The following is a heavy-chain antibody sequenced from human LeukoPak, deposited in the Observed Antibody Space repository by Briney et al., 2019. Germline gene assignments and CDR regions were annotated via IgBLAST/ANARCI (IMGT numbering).Heavy chain of an antibody. Sequence: SLTLSCVASGFCFDDYSMHWVRQAPRKGLGWVAGISWLMGRIAYEDSVRGRFTITSDNAKNSLSLQMNSLRDDDTAVYYCAKDAYGGATFFYYMDVWGKGTTVIVSS. CDR3: AKDAYGGATFFYYMDV. D-gene: IGHD2/OR15-2a*01. CDR1: GFCFDDYS. CDR2: ISWLMGRI. J-gene: IGHJ6*03. V-gene: IGHV3-9*01.